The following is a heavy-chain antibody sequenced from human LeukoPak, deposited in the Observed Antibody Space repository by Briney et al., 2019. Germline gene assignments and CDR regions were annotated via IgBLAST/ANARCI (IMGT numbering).Heavy chain of an antibody. Sequence: SETLSLTCTVSGGSISSYYWSWIRQPPGKGLEWIGYIYYSGSTNYNPSLKSRVTISVDTSKHQFSLKLSSVTAADTAVYYCARDSAYDFWSGPYYMDVWGKRTTVTVSS. D-gene: IGHD3-3*01. CDR1: GGSISSYY. CDR3: ARDSAYDFWSGPYYMDV. J-gene: IGHJ6*03. CDR2: IYYSGST. V-gene: IGHV4-59*01.